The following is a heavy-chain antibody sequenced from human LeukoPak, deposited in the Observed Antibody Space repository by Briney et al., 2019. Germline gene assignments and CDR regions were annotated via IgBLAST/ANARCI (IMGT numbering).Heavy chain of an antibody. Sequence: ASVKVSCKASGYTFTGYYMHWVRQAPGQGLEWMGWINPNSGGTNYAQKFQGRVTMTRDTSISTAYMELSRLRSDDTAVYYCARVGGRNTDRPPELYYFDYWGRGTLVTVSS. D-gene: IGHD1-14*01. V-gene: IGHV1-2*02. J-gene: IGHJ4*02. CDR2: INPNSGGT. CDR3: ARVGGRNTDRPPELYYFDY. CDR1: GYTFTGYY.